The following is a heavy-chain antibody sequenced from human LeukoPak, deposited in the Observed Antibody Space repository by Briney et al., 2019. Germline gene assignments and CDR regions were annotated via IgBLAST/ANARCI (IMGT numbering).Heavy chain of an antibody. D-gene: IGHD3-3*01. Sequence: PGGSLRLSCAASGFTFSSYSMNWVRQAPGKGLEWVSSISSSSYIYYADSVKGRFTISRDNAKNSLYLQMNSLRAEDTAVYYCAMLEYDFWSGYDGYWGQGTLVTVSS. CDR2: ISSSSYI. J-gene: IGHJ4*02. V-gene: IGHV3-21*01. CDR1: GFTFSSYS. CDR3: AMLEYDFWSGYDGY.